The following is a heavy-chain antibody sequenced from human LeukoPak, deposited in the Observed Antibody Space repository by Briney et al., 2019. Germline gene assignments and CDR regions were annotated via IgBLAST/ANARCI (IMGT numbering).Heavy chain of an antibody. V-gene: IGHV1-2*02. Sequence: ASVKVSCKASGYTFTGSYIHWVRQAPGQGLEWMGWIRPNSGATNYAQKFQGRVTMARDSSISTAYLELSILSSDDTAVYYCARFERGGGLGYWGQGTQVTVSS. CDR2: IRPNSGAT. CDR1: GYTFTGSY. D-gene: IGHD4-23*01. J-gene: IGHJ4*02. CDR3: ARFERGGGLGY.